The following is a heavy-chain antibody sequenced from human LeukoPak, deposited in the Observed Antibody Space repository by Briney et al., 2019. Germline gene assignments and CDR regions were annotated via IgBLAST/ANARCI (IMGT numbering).Heavy chain of an antibody. V-gene: IGHV4-59*08. D-gene: IGHD3-10*01. J-gene: IGHJ6*02. CDR2: IYYSGST. CDR1: GGSISSYY. Sequence: PSETLSLTCTVSGGSISSYYWSWIRQPPGKGLEWIGYIYYSGSTNHNPSLKSRVTISVDTTKNQFSLKLSSVTAADTAVYYCARHRRDYYGSGSYMYYGMDVWGQGTTVTVSS. CDR3: ARHRRDYYGSGSYMYYGMDV.